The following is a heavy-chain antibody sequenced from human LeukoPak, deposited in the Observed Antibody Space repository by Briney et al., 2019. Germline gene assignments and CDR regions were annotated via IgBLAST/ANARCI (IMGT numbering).Heavy chain of an antibody. V-gene: IGHV1-69*05. D-gene: IGHD2-2*03. J-gene: IGHJ4*02. Sequence: SVKVSCKASGGTFSSYAISWGRQAPGQGLEWMGGIIPIFGTANYAKKFPVRVPITTDKSTSKAYMELNSLRSEATAVYYCAIRMDIVVVPAAEVLDYWGQGTLVTVSS. CDR1: GGTFSSYA. CDR3: AIRMDIVVVPAAEVLDY. CDR2: IIPIFGTA.